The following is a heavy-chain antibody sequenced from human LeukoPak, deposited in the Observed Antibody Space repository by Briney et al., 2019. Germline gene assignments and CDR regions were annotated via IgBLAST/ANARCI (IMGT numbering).Heavy chain of an antibody. CDR2: INQRGST. V-gene: IGHV4-34*01. Sequence: SPTLSPTRAVYGGSFSGYYWRWIRQPPGKGLEWLGEINQRGSTNYHPSLRSRVTISAGTSKNQFSLKLSSVTAADTAVYFCARVGYSYVINDWSRTGLGAYPTKYYYHMDVWGKGTTVTVSS. CDR3: ARVGYSYVINDWSRTGLGAYPTKYYYHMDV. J-gene: IGHJ6*03. D-gene: IGHD5-18*01. CDR1: GGSFSGYY.